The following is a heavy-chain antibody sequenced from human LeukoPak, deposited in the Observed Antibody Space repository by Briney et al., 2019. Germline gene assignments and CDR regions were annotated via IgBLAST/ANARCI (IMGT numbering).Heavy chain of an antibody. V-gene: IGHV3-7*01. Sequence: GGSLRLSCAASGFTFSSYWMNWVRQAPGKGLEWVANIKQDGSKIYYVDSVKGRFTISRGNSKNTLYLQMNSLRAEDTAVYYCARERQLRFLEWLFSYWGQGTLVTVSS. CDR3: ARERQLRFLEWLFSY. J-gene: IGHJ4*02. D-gene: IGHD3-3*01. CDR1: GFTFSSYW. CDR2: IKQDGSKI.